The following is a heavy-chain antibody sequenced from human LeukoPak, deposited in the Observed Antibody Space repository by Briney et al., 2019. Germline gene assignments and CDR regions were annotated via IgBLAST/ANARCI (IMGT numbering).Heavy chain of an antibody. CDR1: GGTFSSYA. V-gene: IGHV1-69*04. Sequence: SVKVSCKASGGTFSSYAISWVRQAPGQGLEWMGRIIPILGIANYAQKFQGRVTITADKSTSTAYMELSSLRSEDTAVYYCASHRYSSSWENWFDPWGQETLVTVSS. J-gene: IGHJ5*02. D-gene: IGHD6-13*01. CDR2: IIPILGIA. CDR3: ASHRYSSSWENWFDP.